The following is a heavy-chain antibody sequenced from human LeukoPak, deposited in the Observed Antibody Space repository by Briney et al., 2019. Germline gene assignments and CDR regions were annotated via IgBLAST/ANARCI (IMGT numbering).Heavy chain of an antibody. D-gene: IGHD2-2*01. CDR2: ISAYNGNT. CDR1: GCTFTSYG. CDR3: ARDVGEYCSSTNCYASHY. Sequence: ASVKVSCKASGCTFTSYGISWVRQAPGQGLEWMGWISAYNGNTNYAQKLQGGVTMTRDTSITTAYMELSSLRSDDTAVYYCARDVGEYCSSTNCYASHYWGQGTLVTVSS. J-gene: IGHJ4*02. V-gene: IGHV1-18*01.